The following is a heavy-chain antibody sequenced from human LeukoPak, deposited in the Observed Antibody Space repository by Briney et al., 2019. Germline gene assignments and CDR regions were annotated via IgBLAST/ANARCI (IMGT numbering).Heavy chain of an antibody. Sequence: SETLSLTCTVSGGSISGYYWSWIRQPPGKGLEWIGYIYYSGSTMYNSSLKSRVTISVGTSKNQFSLKLSSVTAADTAVYYCARHDTAYDGFDIWGQGTMVTVSS. V-gene: IGHV4-59*08. CDR2: IYYSGST. CDR1: GGSISGYY. J-gene: IGHJ3*02. CDR3: ARHDTAYDGFDI. D-gene: IGHD5-18*01.